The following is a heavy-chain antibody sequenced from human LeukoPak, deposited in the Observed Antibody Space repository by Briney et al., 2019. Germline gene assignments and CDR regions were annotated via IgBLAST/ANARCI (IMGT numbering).Heavy chain of an antibody. Sequence: PGGSLRLSCAASGLTFSSYAMSWVRQAPGKGLEWVSAISGSGGSTYYADSVKGRFTISRDNSKNTLYLQMNSLRAEDTAVYYCAKREAATTSEFQHWGQGTLVTVSS. CDR3: AKREAATTSEFQH. V-gene: IGHV3-23*01. CDR2: ISGSGGST. CDR1: GLTFSSYA. J-gene: IGHJ1*01. D-gene: IGHD4-17*01.